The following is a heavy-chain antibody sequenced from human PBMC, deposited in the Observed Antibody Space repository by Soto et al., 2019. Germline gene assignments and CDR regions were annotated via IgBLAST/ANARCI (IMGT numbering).Heavy chain of an antibody. CDR1: GFSISTDY. Sequence: PGGSLRLSCAASGFSISTDYMSWVRQAPGKGLECISVIYAGGTTYYRDSVKGRFTISRDNSKNTVYLQMNSLRAEDTAVYYCARAISWELRFAYWGQGALVTVSS. CDR2: IYAGGTT. J-gene: IGHJ4*02. V-gene: IGHV3-53*01. D-gene: IGHD1-26*01. CDR3: ARAISWELRFAY.